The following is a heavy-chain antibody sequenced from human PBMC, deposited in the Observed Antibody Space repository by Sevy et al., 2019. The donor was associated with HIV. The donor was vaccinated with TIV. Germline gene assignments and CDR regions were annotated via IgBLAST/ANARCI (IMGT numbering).Heavy chain of an antibody. D-gene: IGHD5-18*01. Sequence: GGSLRLSCAASGFTFSISAMTWVRQAPGKGLEWVSVISGSGNSAYYGDSVKGRFTISRDNSKNTLSLQMNSLRAEDTAVYYCAKGGRSYGDSYFDHWGQGTLVTVSS. J-gene: IGHJ4*02. CDR1: GFTFSISA. V-gene: IGHV3-23*01. CDR2: ISGSGNSA. CDR3: AKGGRSYGDSYFDH.